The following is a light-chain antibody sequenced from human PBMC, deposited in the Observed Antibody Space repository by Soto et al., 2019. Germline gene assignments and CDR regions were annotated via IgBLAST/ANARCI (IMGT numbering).Light chain of an antibody. V-gene: IGKV1-39*01. CDR2: AAS. J-gene: IGKJ1*01. CDR1: QSINSY. CDR3: QQSFSTPRT. Sequence: DIQMTQSPSSQSASVGDRVTNTCRASQSINSYLNWYQQKPGKAPKLLIYAASSLQSGVPSRFSGSGPETDFTLTITSLQPDDFATYYCQQSFSTPRTFGQGTRVEI.